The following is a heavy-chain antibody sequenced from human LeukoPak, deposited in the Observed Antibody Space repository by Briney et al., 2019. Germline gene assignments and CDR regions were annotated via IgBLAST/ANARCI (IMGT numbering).Heavy chain of an antibody. Sequence: SETLSLTCTVSGGSISSYYWSWIRQPPGKGLEWIGYIYYSGSTNYNPSLKSRVTISVDTSKNQFSLKLSSVTAADTAVYYCARLSPRTATRSPSFDPWGQGTLVTVSS. CDR3: ARLSPRTATRSPSFDP. V-gene: IGHV4-59*01. D-gene: IGHD1-1*01. CDR1: GGSISSYY. J-gene: IGHJ5*02. CDR2: IYYSGST.